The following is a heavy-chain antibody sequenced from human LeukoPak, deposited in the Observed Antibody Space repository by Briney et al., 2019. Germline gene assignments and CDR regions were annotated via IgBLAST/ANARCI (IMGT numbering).Heavy chain of an antibody. D-gene: IGHD3-10*01. CDR2: IDGETGNT. CDR3: AKDPGGNYFGPGTHFAY. CDR1: GYTFIHYY. V-gene: IGHV1-46*01. J-gene: IGHJ4*02. Sequence: ASVKVSCKASGYTFIHYYMRWVRQARGQGLKWMGRIDGETGNTRYAQNFQGRVSMTRDTSTSTVYMELSSLRFEDTAVYYCAKDPGGNYFGPGTHFAYWGQGALVTVSS.